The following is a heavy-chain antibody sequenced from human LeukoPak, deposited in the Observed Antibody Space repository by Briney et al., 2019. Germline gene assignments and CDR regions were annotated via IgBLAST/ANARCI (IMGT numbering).Heavy chain of an antibody. CDR1: GGSISSYY. V-gene: IGHV4-4*07. CDR3: ARWGSGLDHYYYYMDV. J-gene: IGHJ6*03. CDR2: IFTSGST. D-gene: IGHD3-16*01. Sequence: SETLSLTCSVSGGSISSYYWSWIRQPAGKGLEWIGRIFTSGSTNYNPSLKSRVTMSVDTSKNQFSLKLSSVTAADTAVYYCARWGSGLDHYYYYMDVWGKGTTVTVSS.